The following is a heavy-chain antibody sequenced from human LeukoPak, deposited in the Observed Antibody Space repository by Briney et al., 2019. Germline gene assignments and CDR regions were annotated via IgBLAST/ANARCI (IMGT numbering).Heavy chain of an antibody. Sequence: PGGSLRLTCAASGFTFSDYYMSWIRQAPGKGLEWVSYISGSGSTIYYADSVKGRFTISRDNAKNSLYLQMNSLRAEDTAVYYCARAKGKIFGVIHHTGGAFDIWGQGTMVTVSS. V-gene: IGHV3-11*04. D-gene: IGHD3-3*01. J-gene: IGHJ3*02. CDR1: GFTFSDYY. CDR2: ISGSGSTI. CDR3: ARAKGKIFGVIHHTGGAFDI.